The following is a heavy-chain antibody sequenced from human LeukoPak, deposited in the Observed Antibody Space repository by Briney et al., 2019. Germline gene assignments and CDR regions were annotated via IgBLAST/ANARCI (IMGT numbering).Heavy chain of an antibody. Sequence: PSETLSLTCTVSGGSISSSPYYWGWIRQPPGKRLEWIGSIYYSGTTHYSPSLESRVTISVDTSKNQFSLKLASVTAVDTAIYYCAKGAGGFSYYNWFDPWGQGTLVTVSS. CDR1: GGSISSSPYY. CDR2: IYYSGTT. J-gene: IGHJ5*02. D-gene: IGHD5-18*01. V-gene: IGHV4-39*07. CDR3: AKGAGGFSYYNWFDP.